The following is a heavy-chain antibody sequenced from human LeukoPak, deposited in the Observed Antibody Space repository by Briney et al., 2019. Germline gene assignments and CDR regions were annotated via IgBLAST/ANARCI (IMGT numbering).Heavy chain of an antibody. D-gene: IGHD2-21*02. J-gene: IGHJ4*02. CDR2: IYYSGST. Sequence: SETLSLTCTVSGGSISSSSYYWGWIRQPPGKGLEWIGSIYYSGSTYYNPSLKSRVTISVDTSKNQFSLKLSSVTAADTAVYYYARRGAYCGGDCYYDYWGQGTLATVSS. CDR3: ARRGAYCGGDCYYDY. V-gene: IGHV4-39*01. CDR1: GGSISSSSYY.